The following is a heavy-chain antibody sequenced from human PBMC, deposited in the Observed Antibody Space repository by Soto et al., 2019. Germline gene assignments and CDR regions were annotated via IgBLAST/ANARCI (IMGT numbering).Heavy chain of an antibody. D-gene: IGHD6-6*01. CDR2: IYHTGTT. CDR1: GDSISSSTYY. V-gene: IGHV4-39*01. Sequence: PSETLSLTCTVSGDSISSSTYYWGWIRQPPGKGLEWIGCIYHTGTTYYNPSLKSRVTISVDTSKNQFSLKLSSVTAADTAVYYCARPYFSSSSMFDYWGQGXLVTVYS. J-gene: IGHJ4*02. CDR3: ARPYFSSSSMFDY.